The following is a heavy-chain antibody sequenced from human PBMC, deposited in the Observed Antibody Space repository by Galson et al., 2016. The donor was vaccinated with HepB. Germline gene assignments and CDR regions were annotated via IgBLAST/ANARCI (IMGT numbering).Heavy chain of an antibody. CDR1: GFTFSHRG. D-gene: IGHD3-22*01. CDR3: ARGPGSGYHLSAYDL. J-gene: IGHJ3*01. V-gene: IGHV3-30*03. Sequence: SLRLSCAASGFTFSHRGMHWVRQAPGKGLEWVAADSMDGRRKFYADSVKGRFTISRDNSRHTVYLQMNSLRVEDTAVYYCARGPGSGYHLSAYDLWGQGTTVTVSA. CDR2: DSMDGRRK.